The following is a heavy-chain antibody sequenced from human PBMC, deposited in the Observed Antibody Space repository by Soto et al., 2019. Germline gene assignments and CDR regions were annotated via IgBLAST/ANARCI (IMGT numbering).Heavy chain of an antibody. CDR1: GYTLTELS. CDR3: ATDLGYSYGKGFDY. Sequence: ASVKVSCKVSGYTLTELSMHWVRQAPGKGLEWMGGFDTEDGETIYAQKFQGRVTMTEDTSTDTAYMELSSLRSEDTAVYYCATDLGYSYGKGFDYWGQGTLVTVSS. D-gene: IGHD5-18*01. CDR2: FDTEDGET. J-gene: IGHJ4*02. V-gene: IGHV1-24*01.